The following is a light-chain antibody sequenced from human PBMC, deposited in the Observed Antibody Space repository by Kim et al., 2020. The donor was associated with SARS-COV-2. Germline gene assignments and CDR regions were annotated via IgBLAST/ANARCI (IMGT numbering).Light chain of an antibody. CDR3: QHLNSYPLT. Sequence: DIQLTQSPSFLSASVGDRVTITCRASQDISSYLAWYQQKPGKAPNLLIYAASTLQSGVPSRFSGSGSGTEFTLTISSLQPEDFATYYCQHLNSYPLTFGGGTKVDIK. V-gene: IGKV1-9*01. CDR1: QDISSY. CDR2: AAS. J-gene: IGKJ4*01.